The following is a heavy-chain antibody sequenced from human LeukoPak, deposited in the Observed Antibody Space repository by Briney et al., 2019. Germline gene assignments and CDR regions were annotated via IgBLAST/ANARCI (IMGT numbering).Heavy chain of an antibody. J-gene: IGHJ6*02. D-gene: IGHD3-22*01. CDR2: IIPIFGTA. CDR1: GGTFSSYA. V-gene: IGHV1-69*13. Sequence: GASVKVSCKASGGTFSSYAISWVRQAPGQGLEWMGGIIPIFGTANYAQKFQGRVTITADESTSTAYMELSSLRSEDTAVYHCARDRGPYYYDSSGYLPHYYGMDVWGQGTTVTVSS. CDR3: ARDRGPYYYDSSGYLPHYYGMDV.